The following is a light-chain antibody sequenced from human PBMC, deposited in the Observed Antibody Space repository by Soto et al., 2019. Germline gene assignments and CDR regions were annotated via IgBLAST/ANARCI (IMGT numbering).Light chain of an antibody. CDR2: GAS. J-gene: IGKJ1*01. V-gene: IGKV3-20*01. CDR3: QQSDDTPGT. Sequence: EIVLTHSPATLSLSTGERATLSCRASQSVSSYLAWYQQKPGQAPKLLIYGASNRATAIPYRFSGSGSGTDFTLTISRLEPEDFAVYYCQQSDDTPGTFGQGTKVDIK. CDR1: QSVSSY.